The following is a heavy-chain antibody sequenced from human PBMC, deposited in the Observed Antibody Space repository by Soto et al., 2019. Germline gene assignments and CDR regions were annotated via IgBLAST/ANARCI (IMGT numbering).Heavy chain of an antibody. D-gene: IGHD5-12*01. Sequence: QVQLVESGGGVVQPGRSLRLSCAASGFTFSSYGMHWVRQAPGKGLEWVAVIWYDGSNKYYADSVKGRFTISRDNSKNTLYLQMNSLRAEGTAVYYCARDLYSGYDYGGGYYYYYGMDVWGQGTTVTVSS. V-gene: IGHV3-33*01. CDR2: IWYDGSNK. J-gene: IGHJ6*02. CDR3: ARDLYSGYDYGGGYYYYYGMDV. CDR1: GFTFSSYG.